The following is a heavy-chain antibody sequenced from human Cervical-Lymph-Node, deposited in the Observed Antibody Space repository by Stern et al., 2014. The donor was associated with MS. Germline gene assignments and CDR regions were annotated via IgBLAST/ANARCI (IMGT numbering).Heavy chain of an antibody. V-gene: IGHV3-30*18. J-gene: IGHJ5*02. CDR2: ISYDGDNK. CDR3: AKDPRIYDSSGYLDA. D-gene: IGHD3-22*01. Sequence: VQLVESGGGVVQPGRSLRLSCAASGFTFSLYDMHWVRQAPGKGLEWVAAISYDGDNKFYTDSVKGRFTISRDSSKSTLYLQLNSLRPEVTAIYYCAKDPRIYDSSGYLDAWGQGTLVTVSS. CDR1: GFTFSLYD.